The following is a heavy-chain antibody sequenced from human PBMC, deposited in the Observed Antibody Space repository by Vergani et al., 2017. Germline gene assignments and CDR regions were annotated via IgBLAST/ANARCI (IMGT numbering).Heavy chain of an antibody. CDR3: ARNRGRSGYDLYMDV. J-gene: IGHJ6*03. CDR2: ISSSSSYI. D-gene: IGHD5-12*01. CDR1: GFTFSSYS. Sequence: VQLVESGGGVVQPGGSLRLSCAASGFTFSSYSMNWVRQAPGKGLEWVSSISSSSSYIYYADSVKGRFTISRDNAKNSLYLQMNSLRAEDTAVYYCARNRGRSGYDLYMDVWGKGTTVTVSS. V-gene: IGHV3-21*01.